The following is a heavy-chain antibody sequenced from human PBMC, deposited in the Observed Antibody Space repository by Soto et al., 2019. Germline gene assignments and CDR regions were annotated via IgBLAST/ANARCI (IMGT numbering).Heavy chain of an antibody. Sequence: QVQLVESGGGVVQHGRSLRLSYWVRQAPGKGLEWVAVISYDGSNKYYADSVKGRFTISRDNSKNTLYLQMNSLRAEDTAVYYCARGLSDNHYYYGMDVWGQGTTVTVSS. V-gene: IGHV3-30-3*01. CDR2: ISYDGSNK. D-gene: IGHD1-1*01. J-gene: IGHJ6*02. CDR3: ARGLSDNHYYYGMDV.